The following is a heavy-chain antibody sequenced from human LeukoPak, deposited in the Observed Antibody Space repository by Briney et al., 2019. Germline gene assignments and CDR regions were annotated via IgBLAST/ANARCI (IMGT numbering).Heavy chain of an antibody. Sequence: AAVKVSCKTSGYTFTAYYIHWVRQAPGQGLEWVGWINPTTGGTNYAQKFQGRVTVTRDTSINTAYMDLASLRSDDTAVYYCALTGDLFDYWGQGTLVTVSS. D-gene: IGHD7-27*01. CDR2: INPTTGGT. CDR3: ALTGDLFDY. CDR1: GYTFTAYY. V-gene: IGHV1-2*02. J-gene: IGHJ4*02.